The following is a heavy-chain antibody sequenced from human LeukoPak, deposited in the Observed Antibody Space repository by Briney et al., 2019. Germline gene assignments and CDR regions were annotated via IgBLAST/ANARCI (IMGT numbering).Heavy chain of an antibody. V-gene: IGHV3-23*01. CDR1: GFTFSGYA. CDR3: ARSGTIFGVVIPFDY. D-gene: IGHD3-3*01. J-gene: IGHJ4*02. CDR2: FGTDGNT. Sequence: GGSLRLSCEASGFTFSGYAVSWVRQAPGKGLEWVSGFGTDGNTHYAESVRGRFDISRDTSKTTVYLQMNSLRAEDTAVYYCARSGTIFGVVIPFDYWGQGTLVTVSS.